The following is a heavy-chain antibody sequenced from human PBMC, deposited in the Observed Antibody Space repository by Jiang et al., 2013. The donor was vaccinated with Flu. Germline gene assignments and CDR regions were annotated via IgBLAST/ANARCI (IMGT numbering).Heavy chain of an antibody. CDR1: GFTFSTYG. Sequence: QLLESGGGVVQPGRSLRLSCATSGFTFSTYGMHWVRQAPGKGLEWVAVIWYDGSDKYYADSVKGRFTISRDNSKNTLYLQMNSLTAEDTAVYYCARDPGTYSSSLGLIPYYFDYWGQGTLVTVSS. D-gene: IGHD6-6*01. CDR2: IWYDGSDK. CDR3: ARDPGTYSSSLGLIPYYFDY. V-gene: IGHV3-33*01. J-gene: IGHJ4*02.